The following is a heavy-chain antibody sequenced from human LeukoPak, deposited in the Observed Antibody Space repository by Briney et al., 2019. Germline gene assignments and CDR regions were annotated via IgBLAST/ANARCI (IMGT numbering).Heavy chain of an antibody. J-gene: IGHJ5*02. CDR3: AREGHIAAAGTHFWFDP. CDR1: GGTFSSYA. D-gene: IGHD6-13*01. V-gene: IGHV1-69*13. Sequence: ASVKVSCKASGGTFSSYAIRWVRQAPGQGLEWMGGIIPIFGTANYAQKFQGRVTITADESTSTAYMELSSLRSEDTAVYYCAREGHIAAAGTHFWFDPWGQGTLVTVSS. CDR2: IIPIFGTA.